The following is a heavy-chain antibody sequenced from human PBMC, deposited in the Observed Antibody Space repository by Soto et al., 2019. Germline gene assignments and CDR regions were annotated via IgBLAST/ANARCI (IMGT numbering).Heavy chain of an antibody. J-gene: IGHJ6*02. CDR1: GGSISSYY. D-gene: IGHD2-15*01. CDR2: IYTSGST. V-gene: IGHV4-4*07. Sequence: SETLSLTCTVSGGSISSYYWSWIRQPAGKGLEWIGRIYTSGSTNYNPSLKSRVTMSVDTSKNQFSLKLSSVTAEDTAVYYCAKVAHSRVYYYYGMDVWGQGTTVTVSS. CDR3: AKVAHSRVYYYYGMDV.